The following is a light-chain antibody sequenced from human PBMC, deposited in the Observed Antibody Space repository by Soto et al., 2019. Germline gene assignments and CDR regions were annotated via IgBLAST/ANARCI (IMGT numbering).Light chain of an antibody. CDR2: RAS. J-gene: IGKJ5*01. CDR3: QQYGSSPRT. Sequence: DIVLTQSPGTLSLAAGERATLSCRASQSVSSSYLAWYQQKPGQAPKVLIYRASSRATGIPDRFSGSGSGTDFTLTITRLEPEDFAVCYCQQYGSSPRTFGQGTRLEIK. V-gene: IGKV3-20*01. CDR1: QSVSSSY.